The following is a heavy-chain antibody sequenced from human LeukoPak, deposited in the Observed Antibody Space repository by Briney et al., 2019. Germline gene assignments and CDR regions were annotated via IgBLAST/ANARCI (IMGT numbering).Heavy chain of an antibody. CDR1: GGSISSSSYY. J-gene: IGHJ5*02. V-gene: IGHV4-39*07. CDR2: IYYSGST. CDR3: ARDRSTYYYGSRTGFDP. Sequence: PSETLSLTCTVSGGSISSSSYYWGWIRQPPGKGLEWIGSIYYSGSTYYNPSLKSRVTISVDTSKNQFSLKLSSVTAADTAVYYCARDRSTYYYGSRTGFDPWGQGTLVTVSS. D-gene: IGHD3-10*01.